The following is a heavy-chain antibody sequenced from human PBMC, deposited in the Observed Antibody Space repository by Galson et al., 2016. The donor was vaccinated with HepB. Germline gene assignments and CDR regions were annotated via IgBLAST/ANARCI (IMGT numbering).Heavy chain of an antibody. J-gene: IGHJ3*02. D-gene: IGHD3-9*01. Sequence: SVKVSCKASGGTFSSYGISWVRQAPGQGLEWMGGIIPTYGTTNYAQKFQDKFTITADKSTSTAYMEMSSLRSEDTAMYYCAKGGILTADIHAFDIWGQGTMVTVSS. V-gene: IGHV1-69*06. CDR1: GGTFSSYG. CDR2: IIPTYGTT. CDR3: AKGGILTADIHAFDI.